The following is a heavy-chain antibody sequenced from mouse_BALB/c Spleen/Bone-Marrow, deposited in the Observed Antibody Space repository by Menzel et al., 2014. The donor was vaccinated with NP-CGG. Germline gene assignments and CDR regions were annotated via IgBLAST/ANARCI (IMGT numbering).Heavy chain of an antibody. Sequence: EVQLQQSGGGLVQPGGSLKLSCAASGFDFSRYWMSWVRQVTGKGLEWIGEINPDSSTINYTPSLKDKFIISRDNAKNTLYLQMSKVRSDDTALYYCARLNYYGNLFVWGAGTTVTVSS. J-gene: IGHJ1*01. V-gene: IGHV4-1*02. CDR1: GFDFSRYW. CDR3: ARLNYYGNLFV. CDR2: INPDSSTI. D-gene: IGHD1-1*01.